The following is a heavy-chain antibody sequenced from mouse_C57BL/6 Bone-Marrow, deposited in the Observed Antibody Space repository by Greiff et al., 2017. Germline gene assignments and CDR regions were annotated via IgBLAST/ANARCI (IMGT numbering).Heavy chain of an antibody. CDR2: IRSKSNNYAT. D-gene: IGHD1-1*01. J-gene: IGHJ1*03. V-gene: IGHV10-1*01. Sequence: EVQLQESGGGLVQPKGSLKLSCAASGFSFNTYAMNWVRQAPGKGLEWVARIRSKSNNYATYYADSVKDRFTISRDDSESMLYLQMNNLKTEDTAMYYCVRQNSGSSPHWYFDVWGTGTTVTVSS. CDR3: VRQNSGSSPHWYFDV. CDR1: GFSFNTYA.